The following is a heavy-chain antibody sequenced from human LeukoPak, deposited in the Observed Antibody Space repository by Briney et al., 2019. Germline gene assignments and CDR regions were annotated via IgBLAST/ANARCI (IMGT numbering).Heavy chain of an antibody. CDR3: ARGGQWELLGAADY. Sequence: ASVKVSCKASGYTFTGYYMHWVRQAPGQGLEWMGWISAYNGNTNFAQKLQGRVTMTTDTSTSTAYMELRSLRSDDTAVYYCARGGQWELLGAADYWGQGTLVTISS. D-gene: IGHD1-26*01. CDR2: ISAYNGNT. CDR1: GYTFTGYY. J-gene: IGHJ4*02. V-gene: IGHV1-18*04.